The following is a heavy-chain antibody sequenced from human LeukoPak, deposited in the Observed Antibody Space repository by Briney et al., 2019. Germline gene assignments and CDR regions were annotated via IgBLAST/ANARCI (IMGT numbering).Heavy chain of an antibody. V-gene: IGHV3-48*02. CDR1: GFTFSSYS. D-gene: IGHD3-10*01. CDR2: ISSSSSTI. J-gene: IGHJ5*02. Sequence: TGGSLRLSCAASGFTFSSYSMNWVRQAPGKGLEWVSYISSSSSTIYYADSVKGRFTISRDNAKNSLYLQMNSLRDEDTAVYYCARGGPGLWFGEGRFDPWGQGTLVTVSS. CDR3: ARGGPGLWFGEGRFDP.